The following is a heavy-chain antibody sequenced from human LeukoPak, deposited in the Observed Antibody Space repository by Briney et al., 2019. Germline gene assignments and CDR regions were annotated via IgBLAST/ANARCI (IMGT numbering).Heavy chain of an antibody. CDR2: IYYSGST. Sequence: PSETLSLTCTVSGGSISNYYWSWIRQPPGKGLEWIGYIYYSGSTNYNPSLKSRVTISVDTSKNQFSLKLSSVTAADTAVYYCARHSGTYSYFDYWGQGTLVTVSS. V-gene: IGHV4-59*08. J-gene: IGHJ4*02. CDR3: ARHSGTYSYFDY. D-gene: IGHD1-26*01. CDR1: GGSISNYY.